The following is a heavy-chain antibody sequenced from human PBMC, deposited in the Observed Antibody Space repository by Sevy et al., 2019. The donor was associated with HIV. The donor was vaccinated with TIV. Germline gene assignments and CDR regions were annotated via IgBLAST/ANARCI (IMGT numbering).Heavy chain of an antibody. V-gene: IGHV3-23*01. CDR3: AKDVVGGYYDSSGYSDH. J-gene: IGHJ4*02. CDR1: GFTFNNYA. Sequence: GGSLRLSCAASGFTFNNYAMSWVRQAPGKGLEGKGLEWVSTISGGGGGTYYADSVRGRFTISRDNSQNTLDLQMNSLGAEDTAVYYCAKDVVGGYYDSSGYSDHWGQGTLVIVSS. D-gene: IGHD3-22*01. CDR2: ISGGGGGT.